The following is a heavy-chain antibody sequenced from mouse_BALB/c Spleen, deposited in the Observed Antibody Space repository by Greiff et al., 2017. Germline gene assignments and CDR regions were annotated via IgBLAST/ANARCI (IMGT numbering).Heavy chain of an antibody. CDR2: ISDGGSYT. CDR3: ARRGSFAY. V-gene: IGHV5-4*02. D-gene: IGHD1-1*02. J-gene: IGHJ3*01. CDR1: GFTFSDYY. Sequence: EVHLVESGGGLVKPGGSLKLSCAASGFTFSDYYMYWVRQTPEKRLEWVATISDGGSYTYYPDSVKGRFTISRDNAKNNLYLQMSSLKSEDTAMYYCARRGSFAYWGQGTLVTVSA.